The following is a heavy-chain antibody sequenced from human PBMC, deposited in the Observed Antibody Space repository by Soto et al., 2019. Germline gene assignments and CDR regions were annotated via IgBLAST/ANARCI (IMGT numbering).Heavy chain of an antibody. CDR1: GGSISSYY. CDR3: ARGTHYDFWSGYYLDY. Sequence: SETLSLTCTASGGSISSYYWSWIRQPPGKGPEWIGYIYYSGSTNYNPSLKSRVTISVDTSKNQFSLKLSSVTAADTAVYYCARGTHYDFWSGYYLDYWGQGTLVTVSS. CDR2: IYYSGST. V-gene: IGHV4-59*01. J-gene: IGHJ4*02. D-gene: IGHD3-3*01.